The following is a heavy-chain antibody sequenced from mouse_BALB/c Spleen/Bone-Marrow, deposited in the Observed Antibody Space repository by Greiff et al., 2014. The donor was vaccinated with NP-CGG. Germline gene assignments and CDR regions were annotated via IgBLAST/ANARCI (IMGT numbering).Heavy chain of an antibody. CDR1: GFNIKDTY. CDR2: IDPANGNT. CDR3: ARDYGSSYYYAMDY. D-gene: IGHD1-1*01. Sequence: EVQLQQSGAELVKPGASVKLSCTASGFNIKDTYMHWVKQRPEQGLEWIGRIDPANGNTKYDPKFQGKATITADTSSNTAYLQLSSLTSEDTAVYYCARDYGSSYYYAMDYWGQGTSVPVSS. V-gene: IGHV14-3*02. J-gene: IGHJ4*01.